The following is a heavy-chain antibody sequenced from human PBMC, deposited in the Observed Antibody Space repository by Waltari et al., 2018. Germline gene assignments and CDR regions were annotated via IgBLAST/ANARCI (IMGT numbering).Heavy chain of an antibody. Sequence: EVQLVESGGGLVKPGGSLRLSCAASGFTFSSYSLNWVRQAPGKGRGWFSSIVISIGYIYYAESVKDRFTISRDKAKNSLYLQMNSLRAEDTAVYYCARDLDYYDSSPRYYFDYWGQGTLVTVSS. V-gene: IGHV3-21*01. CDR2: IVISIGYI. J-gene: IGHJ4*02. CDR3: ARDLDYYDSSPRYYFDY. D-gene: IGHD3-22*01. CDR1: GFTFSSYS.